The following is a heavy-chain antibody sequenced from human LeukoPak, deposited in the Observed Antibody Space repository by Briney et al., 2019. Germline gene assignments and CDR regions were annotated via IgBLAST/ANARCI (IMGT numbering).Heavy chain of an antibody. Sequence: SQTLSLTCVVSVDSVSSKNVAWNGIRQSPSRGVEWLGRTYYRSKWYNDYAESMKGRMTISQDTSKNQYSLHLNSVTPDDTAVYYCARDFGTTGWHTFDYWGQGTLVTVSS. V-gene: IGHV6-1*01. CDR2: TYYRSKWYN. J-gene: IGHJ4*02. CDR3: ARDFGTTGWHTFDY. D-gene: IGHD6-19*01. CDR1: VDSVSSKNVA.